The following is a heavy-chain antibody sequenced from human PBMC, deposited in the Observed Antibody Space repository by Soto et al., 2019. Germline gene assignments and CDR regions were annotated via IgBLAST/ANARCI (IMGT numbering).Heavy chain of an antibody. Sequence: GGSLRLSCAASGFTFSSYWMSWVRQAPGKGLEWVANIKQDGSEKYYVDSVKGRFTISRDNAKNSLYLQMNSLRAEDTAVYYCARDTGSRYSSSWYGYYYYGMDVWGKGPRSPSPQ. CDR3: ARDTGSRYSSSWYGYYYYGMDV. CDR1: GFTFSSYW. D-gene: IGHD6-13*01. V-gene: IGHV3-7*04. CDR2: IKQDGSEK. J-gene: IGHJ6*01.